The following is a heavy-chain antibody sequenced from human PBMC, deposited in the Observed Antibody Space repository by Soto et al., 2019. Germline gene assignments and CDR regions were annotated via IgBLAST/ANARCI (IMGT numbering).Heavy chain of an antibody. CDR3: ARGIYSGYDLYYFDY. CDR2: ISSSSSYI. CDR1: GFTFSSYS. J-gene: IGHJ4*02. Sequence: GGSLRLSCAASGFTFSSYSMNWVRQAPGKGLEWVSSISSSSSYIYYADSVKGRFTISRDNAKNSLYLQMNSLRAEDTAVYYCARGIYSGYDLYYFDYWGQGTRVTVSS. V-gene: IGHV3-21*01. D-gene: IGHD5-12*01.